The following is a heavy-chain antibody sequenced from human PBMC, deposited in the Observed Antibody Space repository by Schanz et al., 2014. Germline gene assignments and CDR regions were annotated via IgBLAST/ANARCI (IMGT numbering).Heavy chain of an antibody. J-gene: IGHJ5*02. CDR1: GYTFTEYT. CDR3: AREVGLYDRGWFDP. V-gene: IGHV1-3*04. D-gene: IGHD3-22*01. Sequence: QVQLVQSGPEAEKPGASVKVSCKTSGYTFTEYTMYWLRQAPGQRLEWMGWINTASGNTRYSEAFQGRVTMTRDTSATTAYMELSSLTAEDTAVYFCAREVGLYDRGWFDPWGQGTLVTVSS. CDR2: INTASGNT.